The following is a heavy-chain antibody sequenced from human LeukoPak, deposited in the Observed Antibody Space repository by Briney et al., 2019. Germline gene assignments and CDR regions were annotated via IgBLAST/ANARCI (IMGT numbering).Heavy chain of an antibody. Sequence: ASVKVSCKASGYAFNTYGISWVRQAPGQGLEWVGWISAYNGNTHYAQKLQGRVTMTTDTSTNTAYMEVRSLRPDDTAVYYCTRTTFLGSTYFQHWGQGTLVTVSS. CDR1: GYAFNTYG. D-gene: IGHD1-1*01. J-gene: IGHJ1*01. CDR2: ISAYNGNT. V-gene: IGHV1-18*04. CDR3: TRTTFLGSTYFQH.